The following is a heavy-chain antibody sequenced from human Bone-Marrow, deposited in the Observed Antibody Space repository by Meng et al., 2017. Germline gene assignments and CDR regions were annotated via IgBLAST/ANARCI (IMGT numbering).Heavy chain of an antibody. CDR3: ARDRRSSDLPDY. J-gene: IGHJ4*02. Sequence: VQLVESGGGLVQPGGSLRLSCAASGFTFSGSWMHWVRQAPGKGLVWVSRTNSDGSSTRYADSVKGRFTISRDNAKNTLYLQTNSLRAEDTAVYYCARDRRSSDLPDYWGQGTLVTVSS. CDR2: TNSDGSST. CDR1: GFTFSGSW. V-gene: IGHV3-74*01. D-gene: IGHD3/OR15-3a*01.